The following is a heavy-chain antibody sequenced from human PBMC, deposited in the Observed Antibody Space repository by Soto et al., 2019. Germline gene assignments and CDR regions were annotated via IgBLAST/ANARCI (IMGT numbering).Heavy chain of an antibody. J-gene: IGHJ6*04. CDR2: INPDNGNT. Sequence: GASVKVSCKASVYTFTRSGISWLLQAPGQGLEWLGWINPDNGNTNYAQHLQGRVSLTTDTSTSTAYMDLRSLRSDDTAVYYCARDQGITTFGLHSMYYYGMDVWGEGTTVTVSS. V-gene: IGHV1-18*01. CDR3: ARDQGITTFGLHSMYYYGMDV. D-gene: IGHD3-3*01. CDR1: VYTFTRSG.